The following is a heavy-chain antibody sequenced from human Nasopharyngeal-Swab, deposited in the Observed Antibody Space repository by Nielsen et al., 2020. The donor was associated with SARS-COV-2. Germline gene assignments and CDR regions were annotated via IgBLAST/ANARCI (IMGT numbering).Heavy chain of an antibody. V-gene: IGHV4-39*07. J-gene: IGHJ4*02. D-gene: IGHD2-2*01. CDR2: IYHSGST. CDR3: ARGPLSYCSSTSCYALGY. CDR1: GGSISSSSYY. Sequence: SETLSLTCTVSGGSISSSSYYWGWIRQPPGKGLEWIGSIYHSGSTNYNPSLKSRVTISVDKSKNQFSLKLSSVTAADTAVYYCARGPLSYCSSTSCYALGYWGQGTLVTVSS.